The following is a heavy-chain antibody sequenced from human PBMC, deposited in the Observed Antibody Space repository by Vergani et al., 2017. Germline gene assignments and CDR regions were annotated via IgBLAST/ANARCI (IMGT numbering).Heavy chain of an antibody. CDR2: ISSSSSYI. CDR1: GFTFSSYS. J-gene: IGHJ4*02. CDR3: ARTLRMVRGVICTLDY. Sequence: EVQLVESGGGLVKPGGSLRLSCAASGFTFSSYSMNWVRQAPGKGLEWVSSISSSSSYIYYADSVKGRFTISRDNAKNSLYLQMNSLRAEDTAVYYCARTLRMVRGVICTLDYWGQGTLVTVSS. V-gene: IGHV3-21*01. D-gene: IGHD3-10*01.